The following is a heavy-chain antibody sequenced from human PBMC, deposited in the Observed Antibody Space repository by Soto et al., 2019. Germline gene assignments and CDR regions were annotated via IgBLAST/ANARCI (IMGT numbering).Heavy chain of an antibody. CDR2: IYPRGGTT. CDR1: GDTFTSYY. V-gene: IGHV1-46*01. CDR3: ARVGYSSTGTTFHYHGLDV. Sequence: ASVKVSCKAPGDTFTSYYMHWVRQAPGQGLESMGIIYPRGGTTIYAQKFQGRVTMTRDTSTHTFYMELSSLRSEDTAMYYCARVGYSSTGTTFHYHGLDVWGQGTTVTVSS. J-gene: IGHJ6*02. D-gene: IGHD3-22*01.